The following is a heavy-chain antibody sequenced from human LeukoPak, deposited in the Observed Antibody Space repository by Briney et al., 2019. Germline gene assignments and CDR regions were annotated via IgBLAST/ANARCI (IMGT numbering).Heavy chain of an antibody. Sequence: SQTLSLTCTVSGGSISSCGYYWSWIRQHPGKGLEWIGYIYYSGSTYYNPSLKSRVTISVDTSKNQFSLKLSSVTAADTAVYYCARGIAARREIDYWGQGTLVTVSS. CDR1: GGSISSCGYY. D-gene: IGHD6-6*01. CDR3: ARGIAARREIDY. V-gene: IGHV4-31*03. CDR2: IYYSGST. J-gene: IGHJ4*02.